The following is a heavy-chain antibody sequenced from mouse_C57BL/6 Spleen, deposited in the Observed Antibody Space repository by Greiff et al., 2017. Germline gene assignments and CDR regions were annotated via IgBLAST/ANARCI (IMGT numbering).Heavy chain of an antibody. Sequence: EVQRVESGGGLVQPGGSLSLSCAASGFTFTDYYMSWVRQPPGKALEWLGFIRNKANGYTTEYSASVKGRFTISRDNSQSILYLQMNALRAEDSATYYCARYIVVSGFDYWGQGTTLTVSS. V-gene: IGHV7-3*01. CDR2: IRNKANGYTT. CDR3: ARYIVVSGFDY. CDR1: GFTFTDYY. J-gene: IGHJ2*01. D-gene: IGHD1-1*01.